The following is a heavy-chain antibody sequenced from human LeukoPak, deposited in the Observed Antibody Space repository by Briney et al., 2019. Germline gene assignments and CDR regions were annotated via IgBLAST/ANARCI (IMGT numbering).Heavy chain of an antibody. CDR3: ASSLDVDTAPGY. J-gene: IGHJ4*02. V-gene: IGHV1-8*02. D-gene: IGHD5-18*01. Sequence: ASVKVSCKASGYTFTGYYMHWVRQAPGQGLEWMGWMNPNSGNTGYAQKFQGRVTMTRNTSISTAYMELSSLRSEDTAVYYCASSLDVDTAPGYWGQGTLVTVSS. CDR2: MNPNSGNT. CDR1: GYTFTGYY.